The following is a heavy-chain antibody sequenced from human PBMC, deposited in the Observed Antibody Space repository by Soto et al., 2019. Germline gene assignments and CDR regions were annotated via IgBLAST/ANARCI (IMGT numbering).Heavy chain of an antibody. J-gene: IGHJ6*02. CDR2: IYPGDSDT. CDR1: GYSFTIHC. D-gene: IGHD5-12*01. CDR3: ARGLGYEHYYGMDV. V-gene: IGHV5-51*01. Sequence: GESLKISCKGSGYSFTIHCIAWVLQMPGNGLEWMGIIYPGDSDTRYSPSFQGQVTISADKSISTAYLQWSSLKAPDTAMYYCARGLGYEHYYGMDVWGQGTTVTVSS.